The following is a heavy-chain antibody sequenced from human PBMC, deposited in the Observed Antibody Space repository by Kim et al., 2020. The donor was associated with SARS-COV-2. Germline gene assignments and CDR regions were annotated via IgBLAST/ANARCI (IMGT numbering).Heavy chain of an antibody. CDR3: ARGSSSSLDY. CDR1: GGSFSGYY. D-gene: IGHD6-13*01. V-gene: IGHV4-34*01. J-gene: IGHJ4*02. CDR2: INHSGST. Sequence: SETLSLTCAVYGGSFSGYYWSWIRQPPGKGLEWIGEINHSGSTNYNPSLKSRVTISVDTSKNQFSLKLSSVTAADTAVYYCARGSSSSLDYWGQGTLVTVSS.